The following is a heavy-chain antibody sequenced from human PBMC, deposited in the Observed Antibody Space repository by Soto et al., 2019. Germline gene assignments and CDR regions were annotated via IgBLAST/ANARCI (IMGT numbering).Heavy chain of an antibody. CDR1: GGSISSYY. CDR3: ARRLLYYHVMDV. J-gene: IGHJ6*02. Sequence: SETLSLTCTVSGGSISSYYWNWIPQPPGKRLEWIGYIYNSGSTNYNPSLKSRVTISVDTSKNQFSLKLSSVTAADTAVYYCARRLLYYHVMDVWGRGTTVTVSS. CDR2: IYNSGST. V-gene: IGHV4-59*08. D-gene: IGHD2-21*01.